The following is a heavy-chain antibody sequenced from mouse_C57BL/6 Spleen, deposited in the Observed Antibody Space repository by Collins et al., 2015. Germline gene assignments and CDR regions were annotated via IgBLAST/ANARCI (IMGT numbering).Heavy chain of an antibody. CDR2: IYPGDGDT. D-gene: IGHD3-1*01. J-gene: IGHJ4*01. CDR1: GYAFSSYW. Sequence: QVQLQQSGAELVKPGASVKISCKASGYAFSSYWMNWVKQRPGKGLEWIGQIYPGDGDTNYNGKFKGKATLTADKSSSTAYMQLSSLTSEDSAVYFCARIRAVVGDYAMDYWGQGTSVTVSS. V-gene: IGHV1-80*01. CDR3: ARIRAVVGDYAMDY.